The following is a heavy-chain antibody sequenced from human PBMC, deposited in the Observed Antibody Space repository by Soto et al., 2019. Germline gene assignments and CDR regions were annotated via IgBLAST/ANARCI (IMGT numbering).Heavy chain of an antibody. CDR1: GYTFTSYG. J-gene: IGHJ4*02. Sequence: QVQLVQSGAEVKKPGASVKVSCKASGYTFTSYGISWVRQAPGQGLEWMGWISAYNGNTTYAQKLKGRVTMTTNTSTSTAYMELRSLRSDDTAVYYCVVAAQPYYFDYWGQGTLVTVSS. CDR3: VVAAQPYYFDY. V-gene: IGHV1-18*01. D-gene: IGHD2-15*01. CDR2: ISAYNGNT.